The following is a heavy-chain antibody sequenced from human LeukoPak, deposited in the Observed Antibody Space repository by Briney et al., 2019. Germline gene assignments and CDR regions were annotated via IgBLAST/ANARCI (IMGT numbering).Heavy chain of an antibody. D-gene: IGHD2-2*01. J-gene: IGHJ6*03. Sequence: ASVKVSCKASGYTFTGYYMHWVRQAPGQGLEWMGWINPNSGGTNYAQKFQGRVTMTRDTSISTAYMELSRLRSDDTAVYYCASSYCSSTSCYVRDYYYYYYMDVWGKGTTVTVSS. CDR3: ASSYCSSTSCYVRDYYYYYYMDV. CDR1: GYTFTGYY. CDR2: INPNSGGT. V-gene: IGHV1-2*02.